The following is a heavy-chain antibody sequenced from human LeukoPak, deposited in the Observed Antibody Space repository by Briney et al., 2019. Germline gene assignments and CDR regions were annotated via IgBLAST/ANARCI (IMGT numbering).Heavy chain of an antibody. D-gene: IGHD5-18*01. CDR1: GCTFTSYD. V-gene: IGHV1-8*01. J-gene: IGHJ5*02. CDR3: ARGSSAAMSRENWFDP. CDR2: KDPNSGNT. Sequence: ASVKVFCKASGCTFTSYDINWVRQATGPGLEWMGWKDPNSGNTGYAQKFQGRVTMTRNTSISTAYMELSSLRSEDTAVYYCARGSSAAMSRENWFDPWGQGTLVTVSS.